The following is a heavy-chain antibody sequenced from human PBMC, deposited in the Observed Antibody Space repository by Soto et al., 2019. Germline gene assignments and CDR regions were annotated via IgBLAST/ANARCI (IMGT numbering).Heavy chain of an antibody. V-gene: IGHV1-18*04. CDR1: GYSFTGYG. D-gene: IGHD5-12*01. CDR2: ITTYNGDT. J-gene: IGHJ4*02. Sequence: GASVKVSCKASGYSFTGYGINWVRQAPGQGLQWLGRITTYNGDTNYAQNFQGRVTMTTDTSTSTTYMELRSLRSDDTAVYYCAKSVEMAAINHYFDYWGLGALVTVSS. CDR3: AKSVEMAAINHYFDY.